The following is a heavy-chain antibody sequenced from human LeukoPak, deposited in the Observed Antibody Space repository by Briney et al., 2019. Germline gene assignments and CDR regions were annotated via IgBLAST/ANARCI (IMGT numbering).Heavy chain of an antibody. CDR2: ISGSGGST. CDR3: AKVLIIVVVPAATRAFDY. J-gene: IGHJ4*02. CDR1: GFTFSSYA. D-gene: IGHD2-2*01. V-gene: IGHV3-23*01. Sequence: GGSLRLSCAASGFTFSSYAMSWVRQAPGKGLEWVSAISGSGGSTYYADSVKGRFTISRDNSKTPLYLQMNSLRAEDTAVYYCAKVLIIVVVPAATRAFDYWGQGTLVTVSS.